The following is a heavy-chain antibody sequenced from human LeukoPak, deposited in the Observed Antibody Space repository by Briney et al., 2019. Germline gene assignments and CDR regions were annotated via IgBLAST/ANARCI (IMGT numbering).Heavy chain of an antibody. CDR3: ARARPYCSGGTCRRGAFEI. CDR2: IYNTGST. CDR1: GTSISTYY. D-gene: IGHD2-15*01. Sequence: SETLSLTCVVSGTSISTYYWNWIRQPPGKELEWIAYIYNTGSTDYNPSLKSRVSISADTSKNQFSLKLSSVTAADTAVYYCARARPYCSGGTCRRGAFEIWGQGTLVTVSS. J-gene: IGHJ3*02. V-gene: IGHV4-59*01.